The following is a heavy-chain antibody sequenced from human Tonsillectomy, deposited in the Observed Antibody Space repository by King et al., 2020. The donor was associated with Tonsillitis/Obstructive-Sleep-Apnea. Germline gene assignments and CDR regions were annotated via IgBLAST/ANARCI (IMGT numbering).Heavy chain of an antibody. D-gene: IGHD4-23*01. CDR2: ISSSSTYI. CDR3: ARSRGDDGNLFYFDS. CDR1: GFTFSSYS. Sequence: VQLVQSGGGLVKPGGSLRLSCAASGFTFSSYSMNWVRQAPGKGLEWVSSISSSSTYIYYADSVKGRFTISRDNAKNSLYLQMNSLRDEDTAVYYCARSRGDDGNLFYFDSWGQGTLVTVSS. J-gene: IGHJ4*02. V-gene: IGHV3-21*01.